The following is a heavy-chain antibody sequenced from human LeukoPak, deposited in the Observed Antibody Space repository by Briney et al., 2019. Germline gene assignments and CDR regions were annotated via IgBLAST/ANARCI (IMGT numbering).Heavy chain of an antibody. J-gene: IGHJ4*02. CDR2: INPNSGGT. D-gene: IGHD3-3*01. V-gene: IGHV1-2*02. Sequence: ASVKVSCKASGYTFTGYYMHWVQQAPGQGLEWMGWINPNSGGTNYAQKFQGRVTMTRDTSISTAYMELSRLRSDDTAVYYCARGRARFLGYYFDYWGQGTLVTVSS. CDR3: ARGRARFLGYYFDY. CDR1: GYTFTGYY.